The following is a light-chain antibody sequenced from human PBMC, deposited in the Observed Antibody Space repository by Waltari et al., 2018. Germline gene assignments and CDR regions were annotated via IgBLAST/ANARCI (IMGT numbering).Light chain of an antibody. Sequence: DLVTTQTPLSLSVTPGEPPSFTCRSSQSRLHRNGYIYFHWYLQKPGQSPQLLIYLLSNRASGVPDRFSGSGSGIDFTLKISRVEADDVGLYYCEQTLQTPFTFGPGTKLDI. J-gene: IGKJ3*01. CDR1: QSRLHRNGYIY. CDR3: EQTLQTPFT. V-gene: IGKV2-28*01. CDR2: LLS.